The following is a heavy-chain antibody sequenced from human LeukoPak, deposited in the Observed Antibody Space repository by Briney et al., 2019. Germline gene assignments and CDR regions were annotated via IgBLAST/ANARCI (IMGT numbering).Heavy chain of an antibody. CDR1: GVSFSGYY. Sequence: SETLSLTCAVYGVSFSGYYWSWIRQPPGKGLEWIGEINHSGSTNYNPSLKSRVTISVDTSKNQFSLKLSSVTAADTAVYYCARQDSSGYYSVDYWGQGTLVTVSS. D-gene: IGHD3-22*01. CDR2: INHSGST. V-gene: IGHV4-34*01. J-gene: IGHJ4*02. CDR3: ARQDSSGYYSVDY.